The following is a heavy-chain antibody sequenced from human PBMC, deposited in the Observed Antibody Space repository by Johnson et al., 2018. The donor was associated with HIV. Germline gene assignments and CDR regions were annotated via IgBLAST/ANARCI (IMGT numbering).Heavy chain of an antibody. J-gene: IGHJ3*02. Sequence: VQLVESGGGLVQPGGSLRLSCAASGFTVMSHYMTWVRQAPGKGLEWVSVIYDGDTTYYADSVKGRFTISRDNSKNTLYLQMNSLRAEDTAVYYCAREGDYVWGPGKVSDIWGQGTMVTVSS. CDR3: AREGDYVWGPGKVSDI. CDR1: GFTVMSHY. CDR2: IYDGDTT. V-gene: IGHV3-66*01. D-gene: IGHD3-16*01.